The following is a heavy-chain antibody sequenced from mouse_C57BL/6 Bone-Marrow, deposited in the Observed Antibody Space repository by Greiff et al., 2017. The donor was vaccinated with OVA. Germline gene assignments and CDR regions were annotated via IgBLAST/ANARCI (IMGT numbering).Heavy chain of an antibody. V-gene: IGHV1-64*01. CDR3: ARRRNGSSYDWYFDV. CDR1: GYTFTSYW. J-gene: IGHJ1*03. D-gene: IGHD1-1*01. CDR2: IHPNSGST. Sequence: VQLQQPGAELVKPGASVKLSCKASGYTFTSYWMHWVKQRPGQGLEWIGMIHPNSGSTNYNEKFKSKATLTVDKSSSTAYMQLSSLTSEDSAVYYGARRRNGSSYDWYFDVWGTGTTVTVSS.